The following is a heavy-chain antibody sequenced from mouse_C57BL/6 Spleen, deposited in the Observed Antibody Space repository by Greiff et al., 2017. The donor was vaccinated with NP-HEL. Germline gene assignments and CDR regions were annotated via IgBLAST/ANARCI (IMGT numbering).Heavy chain of an antibody. Sequence: VQLKQPGAELVMPGASVKLSCKASGYTFTSYWMHWVKQRPGQGLEWIGEIDPSDSYTNYNQKFKGKSTLTVDKSSSTAYMQLSSLTSEDSAVYYCARGNWDWYFDVWGTGTTVTVSS. CDR2: IDPSDSYT. CDR1: GYTFTSYW. CDR3: ARGNWDWYFDV. J-gene: IGHJ1*03. D-gene: IGHD4-1*01. V-gene: IGHV1-69*01.